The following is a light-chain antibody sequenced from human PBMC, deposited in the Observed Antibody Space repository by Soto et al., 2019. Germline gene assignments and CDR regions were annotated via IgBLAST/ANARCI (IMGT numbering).Light chain of an antibody. CDR3: QQYNSMGT. J-gene: IGKJ1*01. Sequence: DIQMTQSPSTLSASVGARATVTCRASQSISSWLAWYQQKPGKAPKLLIYKASSLESGVPLRFSGSGSGTEFTLTISSLQPDDFATYYCQQYNSMGTFGQGTKVDI. CDR2: KAS. V-gene: IGKV1-5*03. CDR1: QSISSW.